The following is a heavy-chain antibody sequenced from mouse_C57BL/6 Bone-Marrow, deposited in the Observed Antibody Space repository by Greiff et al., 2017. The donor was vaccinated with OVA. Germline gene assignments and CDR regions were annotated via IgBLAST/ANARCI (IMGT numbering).Heavy chain of an antibody. CDR2: IYPGSGST. CDR1: GYTFTSYW. CDR3: AREHYYGSRRGYFDY. D-gene: IGHD1-1*01. J-gene: IGHJ2*01. V-gene: IGHV1-55*01. Sequence: VQLQQPGAELVKPGASVKMSCKASGYTFTSYWITWVKQRPGQGLEWIGDIYPGSGSTNYNEKFKSKATLTVDTSSSTAYMQLSSLTSEDSAVYYCAREHYYGSRRGYFDYWGQGTTLTVSS.